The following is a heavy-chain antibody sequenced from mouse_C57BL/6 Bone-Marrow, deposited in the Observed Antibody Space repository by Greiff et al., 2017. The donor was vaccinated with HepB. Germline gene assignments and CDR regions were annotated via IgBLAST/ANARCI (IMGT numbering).Heavy chain of an antibody. D-gene: IGHD2-3*01. Sequence: QVQLQQSGAELVRPGASVTLSCKASGYTFTDYEMHWVKQTPVHGLEWIGAIDPETGGTAYNQKFKGKAILTADKSSSTAYMELRSLTSEDSAVDYGTRSDDGYYRYWCAYGGQGTGVTVSA. CDR2: IDPETGGT. CDR1: GYTFTDYE. V-gene: IGHV1-15*01. CDR3: TRSDDGYYRYWCAY. J-gene: IGHJ3*01.